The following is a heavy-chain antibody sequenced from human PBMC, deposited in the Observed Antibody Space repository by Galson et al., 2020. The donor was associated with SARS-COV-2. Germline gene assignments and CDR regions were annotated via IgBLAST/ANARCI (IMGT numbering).Heavy chain of an antibody. CDR3: AREGLLDNWFDP. Sequence: ASVKVSCKVSGDSLTEFSIHWVRQSPGKGLEWMGYFDPENGETINIERFQGRVTLTADTSTDTAYMVLSRLRPEDTAIYYCAREGLLDNWFDPWGQGTLVTVSS. V-gene: IGHV1-24*01. CDR1: GDSLTEFS. CDR2: FDPENGET. D-gene: IGHD2-21*02. J-gene: IGHJ5*02.